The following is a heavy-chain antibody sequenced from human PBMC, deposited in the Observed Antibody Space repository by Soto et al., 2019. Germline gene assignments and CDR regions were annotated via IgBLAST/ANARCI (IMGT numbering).Heavy chain of an antibody. D-gene: IGHD3-22*01. V-gene: IGHV3-30-3*01. J-gene: IGHJ4*02. Sequence: GGSLRLSCAASGFTFSSYAMHWVRQAPGKGLEWVAVISYDGSNKYYADSVKGRFTISRDNSKNTLYLQMNSLRAEDTAVYYCARGPEYYYDSSGYYIEYYFDYWGQGTLVNVSS. CDR1: GFTFSSYA. CDR3: ARGPEYYYDSSGYYIEYYFDY. CDR2: ISYDGSNK.